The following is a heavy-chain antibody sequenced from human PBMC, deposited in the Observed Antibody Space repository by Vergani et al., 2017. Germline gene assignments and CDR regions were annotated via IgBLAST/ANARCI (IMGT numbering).Heavy chain of an antibody. CDR1: GYSIRSGYY. V-gene: IGHV4-38-2*02. CDR3: ARESGGYVWGSYEAWVDP. J-gene: IGHJ5*02. CDR2: IYHRGRT. D-gene: IGHD3-16*01. Sequence: QVQLQESCPGLVKPSEILSLTRTVSGYSIRSGYYWGWIRQPPGKGLEWIGSIYHRGRTYYNPSLKSRVNISVDTSKNQFSLKLSSVTAADTAVYYFARESGGYVWGSYEAWVDPWGQGTLVTVSS.